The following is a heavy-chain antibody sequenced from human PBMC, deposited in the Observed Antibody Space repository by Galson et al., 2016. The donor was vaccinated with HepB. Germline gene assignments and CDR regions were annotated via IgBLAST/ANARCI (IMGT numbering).Heavy chain of an antibody. J-gene: IGHJ4*02. CDR1: GYTFKTYA. Sequence: SVKVSCKASGYTFKTYAFHWVRQAPGQGLECMGWINAGNGITKSSQNFQGRVTITRDTTASTVYMELGSLRPDDTAVYYCARAGYYDESGYHTGLAYWGQGTLVTVSS. V-gene: IGHV1-3*01. D-gene: IGHD3-16*01. CDR3: ARAGYYDESGYHTGLAY. CDR2: INAGNGIT.